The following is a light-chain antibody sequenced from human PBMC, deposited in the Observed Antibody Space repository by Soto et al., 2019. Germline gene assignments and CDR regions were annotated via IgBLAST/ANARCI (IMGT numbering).Light chain of an antibody. CDR1: QRITSY. Sequence: DIQMTQSPSSLAASVGDSVTLTCRASQRITSYLNWYQQRPGKAPKLLIFGASNLHNGVPPRFSGLGSGTHFTLTITTPQPEDAATYYCQQSYSVPYTFGQGTTVDI. V-gene: IGKV1-39*01. CDR3: QQSYSVPYT. CDR2: GAS. J-gene: IGKJ2*01.